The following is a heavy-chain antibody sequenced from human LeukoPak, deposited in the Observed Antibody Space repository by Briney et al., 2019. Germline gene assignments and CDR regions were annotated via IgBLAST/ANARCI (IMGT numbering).Heavy chain of an antibody. D-gene: IGHD3-10*01. CDR3: ARGGSGSYYQEWSSIYYGMDV. V-gene: IGHV4-31*03. Sequence: SETLSLTCTVSGGSISSGGYYWSWIRQHPGKGLEWIGYIYYSGSTYYNPSLKSRVTISVDTSKNQFSLKLSSVTAADTAVYYCARGGSGSYYQEWSSIYYGMDVWGKGTTVTVSS. CDR1: GGSISSGGYY. CDR2: IYYSGST. J-gene: IGHJ6*04.